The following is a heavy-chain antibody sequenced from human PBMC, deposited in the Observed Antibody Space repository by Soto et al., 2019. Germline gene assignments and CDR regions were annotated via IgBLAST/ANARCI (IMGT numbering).Heavy chain of an antibody. CDR3: ARERRDGYSFDP. CDR1: GYTFTSYY. V-gene: IGHV1-46*01. D-gene: IGHD5-12*01. CDR2: INPSGGST. Sequence: ASVKVSCKASGYTFTSYYMHWVRQAPAKGLEWMGIINPSGGSTSYAQKFQGRVTMTRDTSTSTVYMELSSLRSEDTAVYYCARERRDGYSFDPWGQGTLVTVSS. J-gene: IGHJ5*02.